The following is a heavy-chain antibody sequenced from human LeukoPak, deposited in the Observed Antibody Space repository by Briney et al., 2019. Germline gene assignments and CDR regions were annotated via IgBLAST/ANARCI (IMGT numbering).Heavy chain of an antibody. Sequence: GASVKVSCKASGYTFTSYDINWVRQATGQGLEWMGWMNPNSGNTGYAQKFQGRVTMTRNTSISTAYMELSSLRSEDTAVYYCARHSVGYCSSTSCEDDAFDIWGQGTMVTVSS. CDR3: ARHSVGYCSSTSCEDDAFDI. CDR2: MNPNSGNT. D-gene: IGHD2-2*01. J-gene: IGHJ3*02. V-gene: IGHV1-8*01. CDR1: GYTFTSYD.